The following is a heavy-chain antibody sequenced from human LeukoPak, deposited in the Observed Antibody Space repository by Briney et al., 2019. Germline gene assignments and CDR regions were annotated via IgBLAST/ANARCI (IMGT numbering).Heavy chain of an antibody. CDR2: INSDGGST. Sequence: PGGSLRLSCAASGFTFSSYWMHWVRQAPGKGLVWVSRINSDGGSTTYADSVKGRFTISRDNARNTLYLQMNSLRAEDTAVYYCVRDPNYSENFDYWGQGALVTV. D-gene: IGHD2-21*01. J-gene: IGHJ4*02. CDR1: GFTFSSYW. V-gene: IGHV3-74*01. CDR3: VRDPNYSENFDY.